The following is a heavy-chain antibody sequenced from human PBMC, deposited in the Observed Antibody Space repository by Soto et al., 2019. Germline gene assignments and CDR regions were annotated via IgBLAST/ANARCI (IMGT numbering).Heavy chain of an antibody. D-gene: IGHD5-12*01. CDR2: IYPGDSDT. CDR1: GYSFTNYW. V-gene: IGHV5-51*01. J-gene: IGHJ3*02. CDR3: ARPRRDGFNDAFDI. Sequence: GESLKISCEGTGYSFTNYWIGWVRQMSGKGLEWMGIIYPGDSDTRYSPSFQGQVTISADKSISTAYLQWSSLKASDTAMYYCARPRRDGFNDAFDIWGQGTMVTVS.